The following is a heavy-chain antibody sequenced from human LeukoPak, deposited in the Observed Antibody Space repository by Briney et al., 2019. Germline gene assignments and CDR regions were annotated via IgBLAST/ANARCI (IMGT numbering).Heavy chain of an antibody. V-gene: IGHV4-59*01. CDR3: ARLWFGESAFDY. Sequence: PSETLSLTCTVSGGSISYYYWSWLRQPPGKGLEWLGYIYSAGSTNYNPSLKSRVTISVDTSKNQFSLRLISVTAADTAVYYCARLWFGESAFDYWGQGTLVTVSS. D-gene: IGHD3-10*01. J-gene: IGHJ4*02. CDR1: GGSISYYY. CDR2: IYSAGST.